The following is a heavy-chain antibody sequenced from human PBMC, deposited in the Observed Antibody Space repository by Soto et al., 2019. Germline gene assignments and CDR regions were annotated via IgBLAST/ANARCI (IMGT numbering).Heavy chain of an antibody. CDR2: ISGSGGST. V-gene: IGHV3-23*01. CDR1: GFTFSSYA. J-gene: IGHJ6*02. D-gene: IGHD6-13*01. CDR3: AKSHMRYSSSWYDYYYGMDV. Sequence: GGSLRLSCAASGFTFSSYAMSWVRQAPGKGLEWVSAISGSGGSTYYADSVKGRFTISRDNSKNTLYLQMNSLRAEDTAVYYCAKSHMRYSSSWYDYYYGMDVWGQGTTVTVSS.